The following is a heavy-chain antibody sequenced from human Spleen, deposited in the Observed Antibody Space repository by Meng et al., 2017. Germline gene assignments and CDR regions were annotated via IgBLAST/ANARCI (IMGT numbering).Heavy chain of an antibody. V-gene: IGHV1-69*13. Sequence: SVKVSCKASGGTFSSYAISWVRQAPGQGLEWMGGIIPIFGTANYAQKFQGRVTITADESTSTAYMELSSLRSEDTAVYYCARDLVGATTESYYYYGMDVWGQGTTVTVSS. CDR2: IIPIFGTA. J-gene: IGHJ6*02. CDR3: ARDLVGATTESYYYYGMDV. CDR1: GGTFSSYA. D-gene: IGHD1-26*01.